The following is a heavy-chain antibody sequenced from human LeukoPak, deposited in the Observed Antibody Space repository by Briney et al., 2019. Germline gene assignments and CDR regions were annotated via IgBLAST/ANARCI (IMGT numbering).Heavy chain of an antibody. V-gene: IGHV3-7*01. CDR1: GFTFSRYW. CDR3: ARDPRLLYLEESTAKNAFDI. J-gene: IGHJ3*02. Sequence: GGSLRLSCAASGFTFSRYWMTWVRQAPGKGLEWVASIKQDGGEEYYVDSVRGRFTISRDNAKNSLFLQMNSLRVDDMAVYFCARDPRLLYLEESTAKNAFDIWGQGTMVTVSS. D-gene: IGHD3-16*01. CDR2: IKQDGGEE.